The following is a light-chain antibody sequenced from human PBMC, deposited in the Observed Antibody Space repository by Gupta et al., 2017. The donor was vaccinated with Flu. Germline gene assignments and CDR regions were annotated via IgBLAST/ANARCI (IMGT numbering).Light chain of an antibody. V-gene: IGKV1-12*01. Sequence: DIQLTQSPSSVSASVGDRVTITCRASQYISNWVAWYQQKPGKPPNLLIYAASSLHSGVPSRFSGSVSGTEFTLAIDARQPEDVATYYCQQANNRPPLSFGGGTKVELK. J-gene: IGKJ4*01. CDR1: QYISNW. CDR2: AAS. CDR3: QQANNRPPLS.